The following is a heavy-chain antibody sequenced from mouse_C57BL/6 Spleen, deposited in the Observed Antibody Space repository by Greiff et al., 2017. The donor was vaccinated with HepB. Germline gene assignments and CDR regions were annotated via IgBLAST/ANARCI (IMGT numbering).Heavy chain of an antibody. CDR1: GYTFTSYW. CDR3: ARGIITTVVAHFDY. Sequence: QVQLKQSGAELVKPGASVKLSCKASGYTFTSYWMHWVKQRPGRGLEWIGRIDPNSGGTKYNEKFKSKATLTVDKPSSTAYMQLSSLTSEDSAVYYCARGIITTVVAHFDYWGQGTTLTVSS. J-gene: IGHJ2*01. V-gene: IGHV1-72*01. D-gene: IGHD1-1*01. CDR2: IDPNSGGT.